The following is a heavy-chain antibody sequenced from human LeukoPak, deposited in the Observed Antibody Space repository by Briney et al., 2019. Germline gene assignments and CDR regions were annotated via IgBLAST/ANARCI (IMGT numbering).Heavy chain of an antibody. J-gene: IGHJ4*02. V-gene: IGHV4-39*01. CDR1: GGSISSSSYY. CDR2: IYYSGST. CDR3: ARSTYGYLDY. Sequence: PSETLSLTCTVSGGSISSSSYYWGWIRQPPGKGLEWIGSIYYSGSTYYNPSLKSRVAISVDTSKNQFSLKLSSVTAADTAVYYCARSTYGYLDYWGQGTLVTVSS. D-gene: IGHD5-24*01.